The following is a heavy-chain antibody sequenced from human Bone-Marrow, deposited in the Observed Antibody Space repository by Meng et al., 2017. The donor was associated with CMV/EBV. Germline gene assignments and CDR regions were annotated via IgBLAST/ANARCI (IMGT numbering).Heavy chain of an antibody. V-gene: IGHV4-39*07. D-gene: IGHD5-12*01. Sequence: SETLSLTCTVSGGSISSSSYYWGLIRQPPGKGLEWIGEINHSGSTNYNPSLKSRVTISVDASKNQFSLKLTSVTAADTAVYYCARGSWVYSDDDETTGLDYWGPGTLVTVSS. CDR2: INHSGST. CDR1: GGSISSSSYY. CDR3: ARGSWVYSDDDETTGLDY. J-gene: IGHJ4*02.